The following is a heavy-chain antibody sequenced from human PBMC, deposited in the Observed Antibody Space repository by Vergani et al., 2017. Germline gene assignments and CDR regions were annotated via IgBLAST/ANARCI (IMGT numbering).Heavy chain of an antibody. CDR1: GFTFNQYG. CDR2: TWYDGSNK. Sequence: QVQLVESGGGVVQPGRSLRLSCAASGFTFNQYGMHWVRQAPGKGLEWVAVTWYDGSNKYYADSVKGRFTISRDNSKNTLYLQMNSLRAEDTAVYCCARGRETTPGYFYMDVWGKGTTVTVPS. V-gene: IGHV3-33*01. D-gene: IGHD4-11*01. J-gene: IGHJ6*03. CDR3: ARGRETTPGYFYMDV.